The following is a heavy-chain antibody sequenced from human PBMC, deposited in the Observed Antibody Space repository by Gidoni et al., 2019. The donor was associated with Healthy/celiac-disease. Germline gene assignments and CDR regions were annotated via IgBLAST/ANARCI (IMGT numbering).Heavy chain of an antibody. D-gene: IGHD3-22*01. CDR2: ISVSGGST. J-gene: IGHJ4*02. V-gene: IGHV3-23*01. Sequence: EVQLLEPGGGWVQPGGSLRLSCAASEVTCSSYAMGWVRQAPGKGLEWVAAISVSGGSTYYADSVKGRFTISRDNCKNTLSLQLNSLRAEDTAVYYCAKAGITMIVVVITLDFDYWGQGTLVTVSS. CDR3: AKAGITMIVVVITLDFDY. CDR1: EVTCSSYA.